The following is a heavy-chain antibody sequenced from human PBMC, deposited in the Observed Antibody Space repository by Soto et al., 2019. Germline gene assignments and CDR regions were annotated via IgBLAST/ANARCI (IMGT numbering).Heavy chain of an antibody. V-gene: IGHV3-11*06. CDR1: GFTFSYYY. D-gene: IGHD3-22*01. CDR3: ARVEYGCIGFYATGIAFEL. Sequence: QVQLVESGGGLVKPGGSLRLSCAASGFTFSYYYMSWIRQAPGKGLEWVSYISSSSSYRNYADSVKGRFTISRDNAKNTLYLQMNRLRAGDTAVEYRARVEYGCIGFYATGIAFELWGQGTMVTVAS. J-gene: IGHJ3*01. CDR2: ISSSSSYR.